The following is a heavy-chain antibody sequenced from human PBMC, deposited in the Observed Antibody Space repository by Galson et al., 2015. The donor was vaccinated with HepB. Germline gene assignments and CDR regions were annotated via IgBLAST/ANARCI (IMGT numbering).Heavy chain of an antibody. J-gene: IGHJ6*02. CDR2: ISSSSSYI. CDR3: ARDRGVGSDIVAPKWYYYYGMDV. V-gene: IGHV3-11*06. D-gene: IGHD5-12*01. CDR1: GFTFSDYY. Sequence: SLRLSCAASGFTFSDYYMSWIRQAPGKGLEWVSYISSSSSYINYADSVKGRFTISRDNAKNSLYLQMNSLRAEDTAVYYCARDRGVGSDIVAPKWYYYYGMDVWGQGTTVTVSS.